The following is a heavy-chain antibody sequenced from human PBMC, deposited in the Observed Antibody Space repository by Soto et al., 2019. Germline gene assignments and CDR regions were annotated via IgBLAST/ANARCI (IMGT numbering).Heavy chain of an antibody. V-gene: IGHV3-30*18. J-gene: IGHJ6*03. D-gene: IGHD4-4*01. CDR3: AKGIDYRSYYYYYMDV. Sequence: GSLRLSCAASGFTFSSYGMPWVRQAPGKGLEWVAVISYDGSNKYYADSVKGRFTISRDNSKNTLYLQMNSLRAEDTAVYYCAKGIDYRSYYYYYMDVWGKGTTVTVSS. CDR1: GFTFSSYG. CDR2: ISYDGSNK.